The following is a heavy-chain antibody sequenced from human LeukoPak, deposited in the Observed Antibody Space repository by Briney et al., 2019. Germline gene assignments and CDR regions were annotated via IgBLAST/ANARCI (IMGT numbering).Heavy chain of an antibody. J-gene: IGHJ3*01. CDR1: GGSISYYY. Sequence: SETLSLTGTVSGGSISYYYWSWIRQPPGKGLEWIGYIYYSGSTNYNPSLKSRVTISVDTSKNQFSLNLTSVTTADTAVYYCARLRDALDVWGQGTMVTVSS. V-gene: IGHV4-59*01. CDR2: IYYSGST. CDR3: ARLRDALDV.